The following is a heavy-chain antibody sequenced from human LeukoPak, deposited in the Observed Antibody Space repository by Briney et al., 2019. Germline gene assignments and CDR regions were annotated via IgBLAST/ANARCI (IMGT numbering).Heavy chain of an antibody. V-gene: IGHV1-2*02. Sequence: ASVKVSCKASGFTFTGYYMHWVRQAPGQGLEWMGWINPNSGGTNYAQKFQGRVTMTRDTSISTAYMELSRLRSDDTAVYYCARDASSFYYDSSGYYYPLGYWGQGTLVTVSS. CDR3: ARDASSFYYDSSGYYYPLGY. J-gene: IGHJ4*02. D-gene: IGHD3-22*01. CDR1: GFTFTGYY. CDR2: INPNSGGT.